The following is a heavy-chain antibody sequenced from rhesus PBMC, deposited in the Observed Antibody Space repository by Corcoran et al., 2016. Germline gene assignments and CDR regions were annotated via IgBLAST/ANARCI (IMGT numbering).Heavy chain of an antibody. CDR2: ISGSSGSD. Sequence: QVQLQESGPGLVKPSETLSLTCAVSGGSVSIINWWSWIPQPPGNGLEWIGYISGSSGSDYYNPSLKSRVTLSTDTSKNQFSLELSSVTAADTAVYYCARDSVTGTTCAFDFWGQGLRVTVSS. CDR1: GGSVSIINW. CDR3: ARDSVTGTTCAFDF. V-gene: IGHV4-65*01. D-gene: IGHD1-26*01. J-gene: IGHJ3*01.